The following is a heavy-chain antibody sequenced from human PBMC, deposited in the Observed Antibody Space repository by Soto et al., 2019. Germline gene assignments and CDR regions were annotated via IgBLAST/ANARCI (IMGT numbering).Heavy chain of an antibody. Sequence: ASVKVSCKAIGYSFTSYYMHWVRQAPGQGLEWMGIIDPSGGGTSYAQKFQGRLTMTRDTSTSTVYMELSSLRSEDTAVYYCARDRVDCSGGNCWRSVEDTWGQGTLVTVSS. J-gene: IGHJ5*02. CDR2: IDPSGGGT. D-gene: IGHD2-15*01. CDR3: ARDRVDCSGGNCWRSVEDT. CDR1: GYSFTSYY. V-gene: IGHV1-46*01.